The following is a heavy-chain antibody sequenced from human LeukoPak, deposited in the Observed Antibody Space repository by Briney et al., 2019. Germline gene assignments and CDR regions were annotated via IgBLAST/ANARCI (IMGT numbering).Heavy chain of an antibody. D-gene: IGHD3-10*01. V-gene: IGHV3-30-3*01. Sequence: GGSLRLSCAASRFTFSSYAMNWVRQAPGKGLEWVAVISYDGSNKYYADSVKGRFTISRDNSKNTLYLQMNSLRAEDTAVYYCARGTMVRGVTYLEYFQHWGQGTLVTVSS. CDR2: ISYDGSNK. J-gene: IGHJ1*01. CDR1: RFTFSSYA. CDR3: ARGTMVRGVTYLEYFQH.